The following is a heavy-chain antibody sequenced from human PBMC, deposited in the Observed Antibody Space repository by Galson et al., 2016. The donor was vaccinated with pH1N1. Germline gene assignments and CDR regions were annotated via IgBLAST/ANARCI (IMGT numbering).Heavy chain of an antibody. V-gene: IGHV2-5*01. CDR2: IYWNDDK. CDR1: GSSLSTNGVG. Sequence: PALVKPPQTLTLTCTFSGSSLSTNGVGVGWIRQPPGKALEWLALIYWNDDKRYSPSLKSKLVITKDTSKNQVVLTMTNMDPVDTATYYCAHTLYGDYVDWFDPRGQGTLLTVSS. CDR3: AHTLYGDYVDWFDP. J-gene: IGHJ5*02. D-gene: IGHD4-17*01.